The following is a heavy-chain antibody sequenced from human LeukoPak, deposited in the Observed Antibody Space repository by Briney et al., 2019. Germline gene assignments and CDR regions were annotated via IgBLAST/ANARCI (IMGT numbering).Heavy chain of an antibody. CDR1: GGSFSGYY. CDR3: AGGPEYYFDY. CDR2: INHSGST. J-gene: IGHJ4*02. Sequence: SETLSLTCAVYGGSFSGYYWSWIRQPPGKGLEWIGEINHSGSTNYNPSLKSRVTISVDTSKNQFSLKLSSVTAADTAVYYCAGGPEYYFDYWGQGTLVTVSS. V-gene: IGHV4-34*01.